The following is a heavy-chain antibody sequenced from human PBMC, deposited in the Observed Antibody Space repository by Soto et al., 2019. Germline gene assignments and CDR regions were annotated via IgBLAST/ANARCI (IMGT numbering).Heavy chain of an antibody. Sequence: QMQLVQSGPEVKKPGTSVKVSCKASGFTFTSSAVQWVRQARGQRLEWIGWIVVGSGNTNYAQKFQERVTITRDMSTSTAYMELSSLSTEDTAVYYCAAVSRITMVRGVTMDYYYYYGMDVWGQGTTVTVSS. CDR1: GFTFTSSA. J-gene: IGHJ6*02. CDR3: AAVSRITMVRGVTMDYYYYYGMDV. D-gene: IGHD3-10*01. V-gene: IGHV1-58*01. CDR2: IVVGSGNT.